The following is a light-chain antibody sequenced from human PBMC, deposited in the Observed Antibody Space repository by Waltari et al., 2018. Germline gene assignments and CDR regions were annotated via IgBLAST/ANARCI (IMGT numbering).Light chain of an antibody. Sequence: QSALTQPASVSGSPGQSITFSCTGTVSDVGGYDYVSSYQQHPGKVPKLMIYEVSNRPSGVSNRFSCSQSGITASLTISRLQAEDEADYYCLSYTSSSTYVFGTGTKVTVL. CDR2: EVS. V-gene: IGLV2-14*01. J-gene: IGLJ1*01. CDR3: LSYTSSSTYV. CDR1: VSDVGGYDY.